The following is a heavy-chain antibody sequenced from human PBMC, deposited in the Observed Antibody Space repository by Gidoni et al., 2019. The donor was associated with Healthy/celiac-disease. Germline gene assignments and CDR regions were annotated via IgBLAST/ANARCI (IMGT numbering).Heavy chain of an antibody. V-gene: IGHV4-34*01. D-gene: IGHD3-10*01. CDR1: GGSFSGYY. Sequence: QVQLQQWGAGLLKPSETLSLTCAVYGGSFSGYYWSWIRQPPGKGLEWIGEINHSGSTNYNPSLKSRVTISVDTSKNQFSLKLSSVTAADTAVYYCARGVPYYGSGRPFDYWGQGTLVTVSS. J-gene: IGHJ4*02. CDR2: INHSGST. CDR3: ARGVPYYGSGRPFDY.